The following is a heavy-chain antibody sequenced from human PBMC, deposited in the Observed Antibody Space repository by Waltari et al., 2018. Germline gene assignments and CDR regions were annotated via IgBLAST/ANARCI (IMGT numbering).Heavy chain of an antibody. J-gene: IGHJ5*02. Sequence: QLPLQESGPGLVKPSETLSLTCTVSGGSISSSSYYWGWIRQPPGQGLEWIGSIYYSGSTYYNRCLRSRVTIAVDTAKSQVSRKLSSVTAADTAVYYCARLGLVVAATINWFDPWGQGTLVTVSS. D-gene: IGHD2-15*01. CDR3: ARLGLVVAATINWFDP. CDR1: GGSISSSSYY. V-gene: IGHV4-39*01. CDR2: IYYSGST.